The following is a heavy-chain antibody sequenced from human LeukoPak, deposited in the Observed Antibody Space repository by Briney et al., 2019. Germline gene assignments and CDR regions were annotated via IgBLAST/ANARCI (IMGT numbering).Heavy chain of an antibody. J-gene: IGHJ4*02. CDR3: ARGTYYYDSSGYYALLDY. CDR2: IYTSGST. V-gene: IGHV4-4*07. CDR1: GGSISSYY. D-gene: IGHD3-22*01. Sequence: PSETLSLTCTVSGGSISSYYWSWIRQPAGKGLEWIGRIYTSGSTNYNPSLKSRVTMSVDTSKNQFSLKLSSVTAADTAVYYCARGTYYYDSSGYYALLDYWGQGTLVTVSS.